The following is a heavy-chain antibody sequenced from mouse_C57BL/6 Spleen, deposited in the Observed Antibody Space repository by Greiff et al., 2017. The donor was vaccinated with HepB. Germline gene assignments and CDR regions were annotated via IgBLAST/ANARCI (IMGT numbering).Heavy chain of an antibody. J-gene: IGHJ2*01. D-gene: IGHD2-4*01. Sequence: EVKVVESGGDLVKPGGSLKLSCAASGFTFSSYGMSWVRQTPDKRLEWVATISSGGSYTYYPDSVKGRFTISRDNAKNTLYLQMSSLKSEDTAMYYCARENYDRPGYFEYWGQGTTLTVSS. CDR1: GFTFSSYG. CDR2: ISSGGSYT. V-gene: IGHV5-6*01. CDR3: ARENYDRPGYFEY.